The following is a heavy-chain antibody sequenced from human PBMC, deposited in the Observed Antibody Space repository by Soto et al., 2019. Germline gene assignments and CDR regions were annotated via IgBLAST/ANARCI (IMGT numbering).Heavy chain of an antibody. Sequence: EVQLVESGGGLVKPGGSLRFSWPASGSTFINAGMNGFRRVQGKGLEWVGGIKSKTDGGTTDYAAPVKGRFTISRDDSKNTLYLQMNSLKTEDTAVYYCTTDPTYYYDSSGYYYTRANFDYWGQGTLVTVSS. V-gene: IGHV3-15*07. J-gene: IGHJ4*02. D-gene: IGHD3-22*01. CDR3: TTDPTYYYDSSGYYYTRANFDY. CDR1: GSTFINAG. CDR2: IKSKTDGGTT.